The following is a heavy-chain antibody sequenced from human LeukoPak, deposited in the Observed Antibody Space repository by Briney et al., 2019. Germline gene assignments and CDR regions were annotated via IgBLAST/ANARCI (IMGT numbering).Heavy chain of an antibody. J-gene: IGHJ4*02. CDR2: INNDGNST. D-gene: IGHD4-11*01. CDR1: GFTFSSYW. V-gene: IGHV3-74*01. Sequence: GGSLRLSCAASGFTFSSYWMHWVRQPPGKGLVWVSRINNDGNSTNYADSVKGRFTISRDNAKNTLYLHMNSLRAEDTAVYYCARGIVTTVDYWGQGTLVTVSS. CDR3: ARGIVTTVDY.